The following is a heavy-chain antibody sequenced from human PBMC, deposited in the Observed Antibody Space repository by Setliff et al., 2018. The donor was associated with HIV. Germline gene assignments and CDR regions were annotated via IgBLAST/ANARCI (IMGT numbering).Heavy chain of an antibody. Sequence: SETLSLTCTVSGGSISSSRYYWGWIRQPPGMGLEWIGSSYYSGTTYYNPSLKSRVTISVDTSKNQFSLKLTSVTAADTAMYFCARDGGDPRYSGTYNYWGQGALVTVSS. V-gene: IGHV4-39*07. CDR1: GGSISSSRYY. D-gene: IGHD1-26*01. CDR3: ARDGGDPRYSGTYNY. CDR2: SYYSGTT. J-gene: IGHJ4*02.